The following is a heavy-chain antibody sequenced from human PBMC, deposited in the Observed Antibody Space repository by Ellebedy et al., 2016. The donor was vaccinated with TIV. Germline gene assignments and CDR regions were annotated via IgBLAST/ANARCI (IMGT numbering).Heavy chain of an antibody. D-gene: IGHD2-15*01. CDR2: ISGSGGST. CDR3: AKGSYCSGGSCYYYYYMDV. J-gene: IGHJ6*03. Sequence: GGSLRLSXAASGITFSSYAMSWVRQAPGQGLEWVSAISGSGGSTYYADSVKGRFTISRDNSKNTLYLQMNSLRAEDTAVYYCAKGSYCSGGSCYYYYYMDVWGKGTTVTVSS. V-gene: IGHV3-23*01. CDR1: GITFSSYA.